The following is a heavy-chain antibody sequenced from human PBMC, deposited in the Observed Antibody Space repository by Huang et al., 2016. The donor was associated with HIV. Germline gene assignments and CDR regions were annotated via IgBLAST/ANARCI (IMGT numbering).Heavy chain of an antibody. Sequence: QVQLVQSGAEVKRPGSSVKVSCKTSGGTFSSYAIVWVRQVPGQGLEWVGGIIPIHAKSNYAQKFQDRVTITADESTDTAFLELSGLKSEDTAMYFCARRQGGALLYWGQGTLITVT. V-gene: IGHV1-69*10. D-gene: IGHD2-21*02. CDR1: GGTFSSYA. CDR2: IIPIHAKS. CDR3: ARRQGGALLY. J-gene: IGHJ4*02.